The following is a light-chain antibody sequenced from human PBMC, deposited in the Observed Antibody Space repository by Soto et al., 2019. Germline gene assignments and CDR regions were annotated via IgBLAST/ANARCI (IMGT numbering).Light chain of an antibody. J-gene: IGKJ2*01. V-gene: IGKV3-20*01. CDR1: QSISSNY. CDR2: GTS. Sequence: IVLTQSPGTLSLSPGERATLSCRASQSISSNYLAWYQQTPGQAPRLLIYGTSSRATGIPDRFSASGSGTAFTLTISRLETEYFAMYYCQQYGSSPGTFGLGTKLEIK. CDR3: QQYGSSPGT.